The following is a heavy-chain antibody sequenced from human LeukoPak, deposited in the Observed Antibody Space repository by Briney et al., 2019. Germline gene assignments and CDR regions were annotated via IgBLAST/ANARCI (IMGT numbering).Heavy chain of an antibody. CDR3: ASHSSSPQGNYFDY. CDR1: GYTFTGYY. V-gene: IGHV1-2*02. J-gene: IGHJ4*02. D-gene: IGHD6-13*01. CDR2: INPNSGST. Sequence: GASVKVSCKASGYTFTGYYMHWVRQAPGQGLEWMGWINPNSGSTNYAQKFQGRVTMTRDTSISTAYMELSRLRSDDTAVYYCASHSSSPQGNYFDYWGQGTLVTVSS.